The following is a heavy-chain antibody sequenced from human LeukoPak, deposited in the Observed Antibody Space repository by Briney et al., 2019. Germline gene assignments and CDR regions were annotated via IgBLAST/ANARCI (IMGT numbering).Heavy chain of an antibody. CDR2: ISYDGSNK. CDR1: GFTFSSYA. Sequence: GGSLRLSCAASGFTFSSYAMHWVRQAPGKGLEWVAVISYDGSNKYYADSVKGRFTISRDNSKNTLYLQMNSLRAEDTAVYCCARGLNYYGMDVWGQGTTVTVSS. CDR3: ARGLNYYGMDV. V-gene: IGHV3-30-3*01. J-gene: IGHJ6*02.